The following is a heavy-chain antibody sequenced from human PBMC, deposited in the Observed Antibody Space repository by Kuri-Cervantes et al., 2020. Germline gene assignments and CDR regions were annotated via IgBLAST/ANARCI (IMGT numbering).Heavy chain of an antibody. V-gene: IGHV1-8*01. J-gene: IGHJ4*02. CDR3: ARVTELTMVRGVSSSFAY. CDR2: MNPNSGNT. D-gene: IGHD3-10*01. Sequence: ASVKVSCKASGYTFTCYDINWVRQATGQGLEWMGWMNPNSGNTGYAQKFQGRVTMTRSTSISTSYMELSSLRSEDTAVYYCARVTELTMVRGVSSSFAYWGQGTLVTVSS. CDR1: GYTFTCYD.